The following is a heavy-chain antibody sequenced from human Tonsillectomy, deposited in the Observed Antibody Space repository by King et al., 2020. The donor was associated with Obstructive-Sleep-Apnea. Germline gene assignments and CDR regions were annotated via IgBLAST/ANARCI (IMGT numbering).Heavy chain of an antibody. CDR3: AGGGINWYGKDF. CDR2: IGGGAGPGTT. Sequence: VQLVESGGGLVQPGGSLRLSCAASGFTFSSYAMSWVRQAPGKGLEWVSGIGGGAGPGTTYYADSVRGRFTISRDNSKNTLYLQMNSLRAEDTAIYYCAGGGINWYGKDFWGQGTLVTVSS. CDR1: GFTFSSYA. V-gene: IGHV3-23*04. J-gene: IGHJ4*02. D-gene: IGHD3-16*01.